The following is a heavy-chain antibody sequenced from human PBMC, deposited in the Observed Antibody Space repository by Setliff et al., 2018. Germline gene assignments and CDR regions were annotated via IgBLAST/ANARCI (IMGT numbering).Heavy chain of an antibody. CDR3: ARGGGSVLPNYYYFNYMDV. CDR1: GGYIARSYFY. CDR2: MYYSGKT. V-gene: IGHV4-39*01. J-gene: IGHJ6*03. Sequence: SETLSLTCTVSGGYIARSYFYWGWIRQSPGKGLEWIGTMYYSGKTFYMPSLQSRVTISADTSTNQLSLQLTSVTAADTAIYYCARGGGSVLPNYYYFNYMDVWGKGTTVTVSS. D-gene: IGHD2-15*01.